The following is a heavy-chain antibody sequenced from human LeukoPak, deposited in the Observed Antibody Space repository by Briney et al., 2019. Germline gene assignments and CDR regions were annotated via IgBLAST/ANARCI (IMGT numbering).Heavy chain of an antibody. CDR2: IYYSGST. J-gene: IGHJ6*03. Sequence: SETLSLTCTVSGGSISSYYWSWIRQPPGQGLEWIGYIYYSGSTNYNPSLKSRVTISVDTSKNQFSLKLSSVTAADTAVYYCARFGVVTPYYYYYYMDVWGKGTTVTVSS. D-gene: IGHD3-3*01. CDR3: ARFGVVTPYYYYYYMDV. V-gene: IGHV4-59*01. CDR1: GGSISSYY.